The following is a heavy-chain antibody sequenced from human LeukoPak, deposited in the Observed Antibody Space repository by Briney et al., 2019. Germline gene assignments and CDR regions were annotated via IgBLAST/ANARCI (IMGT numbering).Heavy chain of an antibody. CDR2: MHSDGST. CDR1: WFAVSSNY. V-gene: IGHV3-53*01. CDR3: ARDQVLRGSYRTYYYGMDV. D-gene: IGHD3-16*01. Sequence: PGGSLRLSCAASWFAVSSNYMRWVRQPPGKGLEWVAVMHSDGSTYYAESVKGRSTISRDNLKNTLSLQMASLRGEDTAVYYGARDQVLRGSYRTYYYGMDVWGKGTTVTVSS. J-gene: IGHJ6*04.